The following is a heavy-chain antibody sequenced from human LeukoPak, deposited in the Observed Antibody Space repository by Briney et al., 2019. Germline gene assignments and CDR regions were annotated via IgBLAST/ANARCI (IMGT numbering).Heavy chain of an antibody. CDR3: AKDDDVGATTAIDY. CDR1: GFTFSRYG. Sequence: PGGSLRLSCAASGFTFSRYGMHWVRQAPGKGLEWVTVIWSDGSYKYYANSVKGRFTISRDNSKSTLYLQMDSLKAEDTAVYYCAKDDDVGATTAIDYWGQGTLVTVSS. V-gene: IGHV3-33*06. D-gene: IGHD1-26*01. CDR2: IWSDGSYK. J-gene: IGHJ4*02.